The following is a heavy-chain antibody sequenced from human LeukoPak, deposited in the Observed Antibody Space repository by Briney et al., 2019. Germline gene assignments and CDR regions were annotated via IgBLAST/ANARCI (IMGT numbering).Heavy chain of an antibody. V-gene: IGHV3-66*01. CDR1: GFTVSSNY. D-gene: IGHD3-22*01. CDR3: ARKEVAYYDNV. CDR2: IYSGGTT. J-gene: IGHJ4*02. Sequence: GGSLRLSCAASGFTVSSNYMSWVRQAPGKGLEWVSVIYSGGTTYYADSVKGRFTISRDNSKNTLYLQMNSLRVEDTAVYYCARKEVAYYDNVWGQGTLVTVSS.